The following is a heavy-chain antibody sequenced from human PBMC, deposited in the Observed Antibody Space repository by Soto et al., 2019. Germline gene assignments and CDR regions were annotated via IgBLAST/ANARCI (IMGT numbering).Heavy chain of an antibody. CDR1: GESFVGHY. CDR3: ARGPARGHYFASDY. J-gene: IGHJ4*02. V-gene: IGHV4-34*01. D-gene: IGHD3-22*01. CDR2: IAHSGST. Sequence: SETLSLTCAIYGESFVGHYWSWIRQPPGKGLEWIGKIAHSGSTYYNPALKSRVTISQDTFTNQFSLKLTSMTAADTSVYYCARGPARGHYFASDYWGLGTLVTVSS.